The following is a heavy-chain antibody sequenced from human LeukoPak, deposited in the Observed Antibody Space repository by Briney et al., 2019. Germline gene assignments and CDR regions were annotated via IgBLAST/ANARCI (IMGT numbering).Heavy chain of an antibody. V-gene: IGHV4-39*07. Sequence: PSETLSLTCTVSGGSISSSSYYWGWIRQPPGRGLEWIGNIYYDRSTYYNPSLKSRVTISVDTSKNQFSLKLNSVTAADTAVYYCARSPLYCSSTSCYFDYWGQGTLVTVSS. CDR3: ARSPLYCSSTSCYFDY. J-gene: IGHJ4*02. CDR1: GGSISSSSYY. D-gene: IGHD2-2*01. CDR2: IYYDRST.